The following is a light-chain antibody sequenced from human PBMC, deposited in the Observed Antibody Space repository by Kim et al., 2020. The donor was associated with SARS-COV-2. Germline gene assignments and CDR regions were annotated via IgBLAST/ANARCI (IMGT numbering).Light chain of an antibody. CDR1: QSVGSN. J-gene: IGKJ2*01. CDR2: GAS. V-gene: IGKV3-15*01. CDR3: QQYNRWPPYI. Sequence: VSPGESATLACRASQSVGSNLAWYQQRPGQAPRLLISGASTRATGVPARFSGSGSGTEFTLTISSPQSEDFAVYYCQQYNRWPPYIFGQGTKLEI.